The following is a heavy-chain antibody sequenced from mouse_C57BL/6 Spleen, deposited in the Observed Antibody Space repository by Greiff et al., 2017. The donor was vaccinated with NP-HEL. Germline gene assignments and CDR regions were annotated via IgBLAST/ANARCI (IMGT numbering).Heavy chain of an antibody. CDR3: ARGGLGSNWYFDV. CDR1: GYTFTSYG. D-gene: IGHD4-1*01. J-gene: IGHJ1*03. Sequence: VQLQQSGAELARPGASVKLSCKASGYTFTSYGISWVKQRTGQGLEWIGEIYPRSGNTYYNEKFKGKATLTADKSSSTAYMELRSLTSEDSAVYFCARGGLGSNWYFDVWGTGTTVTVSS. V-gene: IGHV1-81*01. CDR2: IYPRSGNT.